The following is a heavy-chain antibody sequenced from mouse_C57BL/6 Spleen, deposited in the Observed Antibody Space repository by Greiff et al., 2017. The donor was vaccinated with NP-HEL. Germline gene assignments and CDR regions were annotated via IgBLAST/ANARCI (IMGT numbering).Heavy chain of an antibody. D-gene: IGHD2-3*01. V-gene: IGHV1-26*01. CDR1: GYTFTDYY. CDR2: INPNNGGT. Sequence: DVQLQESGPELVKPGASVKISCKASGYTFTDYYMNWVKQSHGKSLEWIGDINPNNGGTSYNQKFKGKATLTVDKSSSTAYMELRSLTSEDSAVYYCASHDGYYWGQGTLVTVSA. CDR3: ASHDGYY. J-gene: IGHJ3*01.